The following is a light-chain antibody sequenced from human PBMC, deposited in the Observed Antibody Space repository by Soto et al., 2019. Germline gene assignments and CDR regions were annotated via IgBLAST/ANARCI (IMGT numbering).Light chain of an antibody. CDR2: KTS. J-gene: IGKJ2*01. CDR3: MQATQLPHT. Sequence: VMTQTPLSSPVTLGQPASISCRSSQSLLDSDGETYLSWLQQRPGQPPRLLIYKTSSRFSGVPDRFSGSGAGTDFTLKISRVEVEDVGVYYCMQATQLPHTFGQGTKLQI. CDR1: QSLLDSDGETY. V-gene: IGKV2-24*01.